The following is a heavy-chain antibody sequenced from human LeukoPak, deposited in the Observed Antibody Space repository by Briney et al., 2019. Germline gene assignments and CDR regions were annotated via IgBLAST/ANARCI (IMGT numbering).Heavy chain of an antibody. J-gene: IGHJ4*02. CDR2: ISYDGSKK. D-gene: IGHD3-10*01. CDR1: GFTFSSYA. CDR3: ARDFTTMVRGVITPYFDY. V-gene: IGHV3-30*04. Sequence: GGSLRLSCAAGGFTFSSYAMQWVRQAPGKGVEGVAVISYDGSKKYYEDSVKGRFTITRDNSKNALYLQMNSLRAEDTAVYYCARDFTTMVRGVITPYFDYWGQGTLVTVSS.